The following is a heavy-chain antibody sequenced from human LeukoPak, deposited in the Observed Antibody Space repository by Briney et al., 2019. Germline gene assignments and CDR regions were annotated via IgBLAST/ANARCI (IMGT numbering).Heavy chain of an antibody. CDR1: GFTFSRYW. D-gene: IGHD3-3*01. CDR2: INSDGSST. Sequence: GGSLRLSCAASGFTFSRYWMHWVRQAPGKGLVWVSRINSDGSSTSYADSVKGRFTISRDNAKNTLYLQMNSLRAEDTAVYYCARDQPTYYDFWSGYYNHMDVWGKGTTVTVSS. V-gene: IGHV3-74*01. J-gene: IGHJ6*03. CDR3: ARDQPTYYDFWSGYYNHMDV.